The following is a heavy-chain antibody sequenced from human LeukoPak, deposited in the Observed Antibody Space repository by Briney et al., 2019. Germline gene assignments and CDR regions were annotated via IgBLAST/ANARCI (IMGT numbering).Heavy chain of an antibody. Sequence: SETLSLTCAVYGGSFSGYYWSWIRQPRGKGGEGIGEINDRGSTNYNPSLKSRVTISGDTSKTQFSLKLSSVTAADTAVYYCARLEAEYFSSSWWYWGQGTLVTVSS. CDR3: ARLEAEYFSSSWWY. CDR2: INDRGST. CDR1: GGSFSGYY. V-gene: IGHV4-34*01. J-gene: IGHJ4*02. D-gene: IGHD6-13*01.